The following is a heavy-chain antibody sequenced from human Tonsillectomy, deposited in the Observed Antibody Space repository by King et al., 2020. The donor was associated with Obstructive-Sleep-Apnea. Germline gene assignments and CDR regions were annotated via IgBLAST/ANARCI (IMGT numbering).Heavy chain of an antibody. CDR3: ASVPNYYGSGSYFDY. D-gene: IGHD3-10*01. V-gene: IGHV4-39*07. CDR2: IYYSGST. J-gene: IGHJ4*02. CDR1: GGSISSSSYY. Sequence: QLQESGPGLVKPSETLSLTCTVSGGSISSSSYYWGWIRQPPGKGLEWIGSIYYSGSTYYNPSLKSRVTISVETSKNQFSLKLSSVTAADTAVYYCASVPNYYGSGSYFDYWGQGTLVTVSS.